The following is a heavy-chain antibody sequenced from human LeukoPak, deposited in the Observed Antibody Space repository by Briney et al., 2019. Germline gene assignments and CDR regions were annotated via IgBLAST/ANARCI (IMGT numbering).Heavy chain of an antibody. CDR3: ARVSGSSVGGGYYFDY. Sequence: SETLSLTCTVSGYSISSGYYWGWIRQPPGKGLEWIGSIYHSGSTYYNPSLKSRVTISVDTSKNQSSLKLSSVTAADTAVYYCARVSGSSVGGGYYFDYWGQGTLITVSS. CDR1: GYSISSGYY. CDR2: IYHSGST. D-gene: IGHD1-26*01. J-gene: IGHJ4*02. V-gene: IGHV4-38-2*02.